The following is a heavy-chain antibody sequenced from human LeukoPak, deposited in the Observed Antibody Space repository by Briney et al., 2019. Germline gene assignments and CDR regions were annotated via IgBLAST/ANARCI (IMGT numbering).Heavy chain of an antibody. Sequence: GESLKISCKGSGYSFTSYWIGWVRQMPGKGLEWMAIIYPGDSDTRYSPSFQGQVTISADKSISTAYLQWSSLKASDTAMYYCARHRTYYDFWSGYNPGWFDPWGQGTLVTVSS. V-gene: IGHV5-51*01. CDR2: IYPGDSDT. J-gene: IGHJ5*02. D-gene: IGHD3-3*01. CDR3: ARHRTYYDFWSGYNPGWFDP. CDR1: GYSFTSYW.